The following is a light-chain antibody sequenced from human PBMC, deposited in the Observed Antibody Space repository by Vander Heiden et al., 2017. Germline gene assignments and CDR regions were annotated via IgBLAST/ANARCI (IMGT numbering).Light chain of an antibody. CDR3: QQYDNLPI. Sequence: DIQMTQSPSSLSASVGERVTITCQASQDLSNYLNWYQQKPGKAPKLLIYDASNLETGIPSRFSGSGSGTDFTFTISSLQPEDIATYYCQQYDNLPIFGEGTKLEIK. CDR2: DAS. V-gene: IGKV1-33*01. CDR1: QDLSNY. J-gene: IGKJ2*01.